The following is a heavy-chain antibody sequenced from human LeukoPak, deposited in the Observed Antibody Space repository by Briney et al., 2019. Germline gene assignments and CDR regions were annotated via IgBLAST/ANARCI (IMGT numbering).Heavy chain of an antibody. CDR2: ISTNGGST. CDR3: ARWGSTSCYDY. CDR1: GFTFSSYA. D-gene: IGHD2-2*01. J-gene: IGHJ4*02. V-gene: IGHV3-64*01. Sequence: QSGGSLRLSCAASGFTFSSYAMHWVRQAPGKGLEYVSAISTNGGSTYYANSVKGRFTISRDNSKNTLYLQMGSVRAEDMAVYYCARWGSTSCYDYWGQGTLVTVSS.